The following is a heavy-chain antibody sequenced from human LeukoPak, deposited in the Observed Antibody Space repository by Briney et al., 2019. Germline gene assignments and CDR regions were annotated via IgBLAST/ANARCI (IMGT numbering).Heavy chain of an antibody. D-gene: IGHD2-21*01. CDR2: IKQDGSEK. CDR1: GFTFSSYW. Sequence: GGSLRLSCAASGFTFSSYWMSWVRQAPGKGLEWVANIKQDGSEKYYVDSVKGRFTISRDNAKNSLYLQMNSLRAEDTAVYYCARGRTPYCGGDCYSYYYYYMDVWGKGTTVTVSS. CDR3: ARGRTPYCGGDCYSYYYYYMDV. V-gene: IGHV3-7*01. J-gene: IGHJ6*03.